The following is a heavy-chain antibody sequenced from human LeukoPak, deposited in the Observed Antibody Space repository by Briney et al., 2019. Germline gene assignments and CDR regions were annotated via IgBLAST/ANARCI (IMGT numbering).Heavy chain of an antibody. V-gene: IGHV3-74*01. Sequence: SDGSSIGYADSVKGRFTISRDNAKNSLYLQMNSLRAEDTAVSYCARDSVPAPEVYAFDIWGQGTMVTVSS. J-gene: IGHJ3*02. D-gene: IGHD2-2*01. CDR3: ARDSVPAPEVYAFDI. CDR2: SDGSSI.